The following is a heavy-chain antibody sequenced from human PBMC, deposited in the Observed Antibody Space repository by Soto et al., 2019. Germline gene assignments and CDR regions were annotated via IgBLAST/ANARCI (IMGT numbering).Heavy chain of an antibody. CDR1: GFTFSDYA. J-gene: IGHJ4*02. V-gene: IGHV3-30-3*01. CDR3: ARRLTPSVTAMGY. D-gene: IGHD2-21*02. CDR2: ISGDGNNK. Sequence: QVQLVESGGGVVQPGRSLRLSCSASGFTFSDYAINWVRQAPGKGLEWVASISGDGNNKYIADSVKGRFIISRDNSKNTVLLRMSSLGPEDTAVYYCARRLTPSVTAMGYWGQGTLVTVSS.